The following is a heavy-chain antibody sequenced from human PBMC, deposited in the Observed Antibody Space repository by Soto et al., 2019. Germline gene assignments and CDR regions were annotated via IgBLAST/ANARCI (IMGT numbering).Heavy chain of an antibody. J-gene: IGHJ4*02. V-gene: IGHV3-30-3*01. CDR1: GFTFSSYA. D-gene: IGHD3-16*02. CDR2: ISYDGSNK. CDR3: ARARGELSYFDY. Sequence: PGGSLRLSCAASGFTFSSYAMHWVRQAPGKGLEWVAVISYDGSNKYYADSVKGRFTISRDNSKNTLYLQMNSLRAEDTAVHYCARARGELSYFDYWGQGTLVTVSS.